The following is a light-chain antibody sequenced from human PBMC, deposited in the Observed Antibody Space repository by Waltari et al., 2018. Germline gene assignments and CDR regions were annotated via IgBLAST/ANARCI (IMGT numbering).Light chain of an antibody. CDR2: AAS. Sequence: DIQMTQSPSSLSASVGDRVTITCQASQGISNWLAWYQQKPGKAPKLLIYAASSLQSGVSSRFSGSGSGTEFTLIISSLQPEDFATYYCQQHNSYPLTFGGGTKVEIK. J-gene: IGKJ4*01. CDR1: QGISNW. CDR3: QQHNSYPLT. V-gene: IGKV1-12*01.